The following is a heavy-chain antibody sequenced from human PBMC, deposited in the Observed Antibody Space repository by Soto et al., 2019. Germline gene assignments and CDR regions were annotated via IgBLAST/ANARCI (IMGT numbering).Heavy chain of an antibody. J-gene: IGHJ2*01. D-gene: IGHD3-22*01. CDR2: IYYSGST. V-gene: IGHV4-30-4*01. Sequence: PSETLSLTCTVSGGSISSGDYYWSWIRQPPGKGLEWIGYIYYSGSTYYNPSLKSRVTISVDTSKNQFSLKLSSVTAADTAVYYCARGVYDSSGYYSTVTYWYFDLWGRGTLVTVSS. CDR3: ARGVYDSSGYYSTVTYWYFDL. CDR1: GGSISSGDYY.